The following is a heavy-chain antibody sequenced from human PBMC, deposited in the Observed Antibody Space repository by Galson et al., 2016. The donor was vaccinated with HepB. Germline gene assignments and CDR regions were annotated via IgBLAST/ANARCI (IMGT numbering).Heavy chain of an antibody. D-gene: IGHD3-3*01. CDR2: IRSKTYGGTT. CDR1: GFTFGDYA. J-gene: IGHJ4*02. V-gene: IGHV3-49*03. Sequence: SLRLSCAASGFTFGDYAMSWFRQAPGKGLEWVGFIRSKTYGGTTEYAASVKGRFTISRDDSKTIAYLQMSSLSTEDTAVYYCTRDPNPFYYNFWSGYLLADYWGQGTLVIVSS. CDR3: TRDPNPFYYNFWSGYLLADY.